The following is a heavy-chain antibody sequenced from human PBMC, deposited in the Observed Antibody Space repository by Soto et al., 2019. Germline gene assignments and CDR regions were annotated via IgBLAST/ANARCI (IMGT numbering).Heavy chain of an antibody. J-gene: IGHJ5*02. V-gene: IGHV4-59*01. CDR2: IYYRCST. Sequence: PSETLSLTCTVSVGFINMYDLSWIRHSPVKGLYGIGYIYYRCSTMYNPSLKSRVTLSVDTSDNQFSLKLRSVTAADTAVYYCARDFVAGSTWFAPWGQGILVTVSS. CDR1: VGFINMYD. CDR3: ARDFVAGSTWFAP. D-gene: IGHD6-19*01.